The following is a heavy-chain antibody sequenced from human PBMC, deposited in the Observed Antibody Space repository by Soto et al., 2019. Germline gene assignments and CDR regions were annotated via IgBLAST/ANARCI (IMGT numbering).Heavy chain of an antibody. CDR1: GFTFSSYA. V-gene: IGHV3-23*04. J-gene: IGHJ6*02. CDR2: ISGSGGST. CDR3: AKLPCPHSYYYGMDV. Sequence: EVQLVESGGGLATPGGSLRLSCAASGFTFSSYAMSWVRQAPGKGLEWVSAISGSGGSTYYADSVKGRFTISRDNSRNTRNLQMNRLRAEDTAVYYCAKLPCPHSYYYGMDVWGQGTTVTVSS.